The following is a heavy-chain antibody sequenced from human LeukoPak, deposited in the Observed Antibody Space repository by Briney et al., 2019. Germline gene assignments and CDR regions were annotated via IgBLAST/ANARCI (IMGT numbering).Heavy chain of an antibody. Sequence: PVKVSCKASGGTFSSYAISWVRQAPGQGLEWMGGIIPIFGTANYAQKFQGRVTITTDESTSTAYMELSSLRSEDTAVYYCAIGVATISYYYYMDVWGKGTTVTVSS. CDR2: IIPIFGTA. CDR3: AIGVATISYYYYMDV. J-gene: IGHJ6*03. D-gene: IGHD5-12*01. V-gene: IGHV1-69*05. CDR1: GGTFSSYA.